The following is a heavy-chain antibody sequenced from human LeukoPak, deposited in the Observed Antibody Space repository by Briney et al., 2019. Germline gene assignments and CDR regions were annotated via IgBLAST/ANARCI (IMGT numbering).Heavy chain of an antibody. V-gene: IGHV3-66*01. CDR2: IYSGGST. Sequence: PGGSLRLSCAASGFTVSSNYMSWVRQAPGKGLEWVSVIYSGGSTYYADSVKGRFTISRDNSKNTLYLQMNSLRAEDTAVYYCARDGEMATIITHFDIWGQGTMVTVSS. CDR1: GFTVSSNY. CDR3: ARDGEMATIITHFDI. J-gene: IGHJ3*02. D-gene: IGHD5-24*01.